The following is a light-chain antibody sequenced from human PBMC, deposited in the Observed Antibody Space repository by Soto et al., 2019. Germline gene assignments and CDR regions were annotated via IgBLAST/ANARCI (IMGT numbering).Light chain of an antibody. V-gene: IGKV1-5*03. CDR1: QNIYTW. CDR2: EAS. CDR3: QQYNSYPWK. J-gene: IGKJ1*01. Sequence: DIQMTQSPATLSASVGDGVTITCLASQNIYTWLAWYQQKPGKAPKLLIYEASSLETGVPSRFSGSGSGTEFTLTISSLQPDDFATYYCQQYNSYPWKFGQGTKVDI.